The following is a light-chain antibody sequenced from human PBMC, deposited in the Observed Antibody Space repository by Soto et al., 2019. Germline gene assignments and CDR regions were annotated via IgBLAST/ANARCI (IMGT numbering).Light chain of an antibody. CDR2: DAS. J-gene: IGKJ5*01. Sequence: IQMPQSPSTLSASVGDRVTITCRASQSISSWLAWYQQKPGKAPKLLIYDASSLESGVPSRFSGSGSGTEFTLTISSLQSEDVAVYYCQQYDKWPPITFGQGTRLEIK. V-gene: IGKV1-5*01. CDR1: QSISSW. CDR3: QQYDKWPPIT.